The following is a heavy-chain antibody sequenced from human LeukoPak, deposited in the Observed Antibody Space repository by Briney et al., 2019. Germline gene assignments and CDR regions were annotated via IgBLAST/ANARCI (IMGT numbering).Heavy chain of an antibody. D-gene: IGHD3-10*01. CDR1: GFTFNNFG. J-gene: IGHJ4*02. Sequence: GGSLRLSCEASGFTFNNFGMHWVRQAPGKGLEWVAFIGYDESKKYYAESVKGRFTISRDDSKNTLYLQMTSLRVEDTALYYCARDTHLSYGAGFDYWGQGTLVTVSS. CDR3: ARDTHLSYGAGFDY. V-gene: IGHV3-30*02. CDR2: IGYDESKK.